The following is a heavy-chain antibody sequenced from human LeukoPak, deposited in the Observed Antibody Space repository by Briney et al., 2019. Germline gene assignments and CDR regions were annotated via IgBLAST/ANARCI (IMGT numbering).Heavy chain of an antibody. D-gene: IGHD6-19*01. J-gene: IGHJ6*03. V-gene: IGHV4-4*07. CDR1: GGSISSYY. Sequence: SETLSLTCTVSGGSISSYYWSWLRQPARKGLEWIGRIYTSGSTNYNTSLKSRVTMSVDTSKNQFSLKLSSGTAADTAVYYCARCLAVAGTGYCYYYYMDVWGKGTTVTVSS. CDR2: IYTSGST. CDR3: ARCLAVAGTGYCYYYYMDV.